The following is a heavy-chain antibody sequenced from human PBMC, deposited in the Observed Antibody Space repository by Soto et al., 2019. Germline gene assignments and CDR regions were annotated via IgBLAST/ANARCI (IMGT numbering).Heavy chain of an antibody. Sequence: ASVKVSCKASGYTFSTYTMHWVRQAPGQRFEWMGWVNAGTGDTRYSQKFQGTVTITRDTFATTGYMELSSLTSEYTAVYYCATASRHHDGFDMWGQGTMVTVSS. CDR1: GYTFSTYT. V-gene: IGHV1-3*01. J-gene: IGHJ3*02. CDR2: VNAGTGDT. CDR3: ATASRHHDGFDM.